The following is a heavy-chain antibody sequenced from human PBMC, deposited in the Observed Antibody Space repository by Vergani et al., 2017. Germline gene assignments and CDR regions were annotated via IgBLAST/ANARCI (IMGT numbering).Heavy chain of an antibody. CDR1: GGSISSYY. Sequence: QVQLQESGPGLVKPSETLSLTCTVSGGSISSYYWSWIRQPSGKGLEWIGYIYYSGSTNYNPSLKSRVTISVDTSKNQYSLTLSSGTAADTAVYYCARGILTGHLYYFDYWGQGTLVTVSS. J-gene: IGHJ4*02. CDR2: IYYSGST. CDR3: ARGILTGHLYYFDY. V-gene: IGHV4-59*01. D-gene: IGHD3-9*01.